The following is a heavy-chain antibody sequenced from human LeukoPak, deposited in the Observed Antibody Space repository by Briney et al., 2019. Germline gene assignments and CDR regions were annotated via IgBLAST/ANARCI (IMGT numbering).Heavy chain of an antibody. D-gene: IGHD3-22*01. CDR3: ARDDDSSGYSRYFDL. V-gene: IGHV4-4*02. CDR1: GVSITSGSW. CDR2: IYHYGTT. Sequence: SETLSLTCAVSGVSITSGSWWSWIRQPPGKGLEWIGEIYHYGTTNYNPSLKSRVTISVDKSKNQFSLELSSVTAADTAVYYCARDDDSSGYSRYFDLWGRGTLVTVSS. J-gene: IGHJ2*01.